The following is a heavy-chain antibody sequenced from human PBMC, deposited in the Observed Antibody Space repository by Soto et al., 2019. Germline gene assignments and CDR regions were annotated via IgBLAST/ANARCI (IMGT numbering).Heavy chain of an antibody. CDR1: GFTFSSYW. D-gene: IGHD3-3*01. CDR3: ARDTLRFLEYYYMDV. J-gene: IGHJ6*03. Sequence: GGSLRLSCAASGFTFSSYWMSWVRQAPGKGLEWVANIKQDGSEKYYVDSVKGRFTISRDNAKNSLYLQMNSLRAEETAVYYCARDTLRFLEYYYMDVWGKGTTVTVSS. V-gene: IGHV3-7*01. CDR2: IKQDGSEK.